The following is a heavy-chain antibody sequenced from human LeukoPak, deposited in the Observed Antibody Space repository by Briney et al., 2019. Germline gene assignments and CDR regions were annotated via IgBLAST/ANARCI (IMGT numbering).Heavy chain of an antibody. V-gene: IGHV1-2*06. CDR1: GYTFTEYY. J-gene: IGHJ5*02. Sequence: ASVKVSCKASGYTFTEYYMHWMRQAPGQGLEWMGRINPDTGDTKYAQMFRGRVILTTDTSMTTAYMELSSLRSDDTAVYYCVRLGSSHWFDPWGQGTLVTVSS. D-gene: IGHD7-27*01. CDR3: VRLGSSHWFDP. CDR2: INPDTGDT.